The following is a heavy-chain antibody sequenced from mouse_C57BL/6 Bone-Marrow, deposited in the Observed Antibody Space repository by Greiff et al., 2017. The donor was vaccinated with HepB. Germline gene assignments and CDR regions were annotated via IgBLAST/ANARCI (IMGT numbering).Heavy chain of an antibody. CDR3: ARSAYYYGSTFAY. Sequence: QVQLQQPGAELVRPGSSVKLSCKASGYTFTSYWMDWVKQRPGQGLEWIGNIYPSDSETHYNQKFKDKATLTVDKSSSTAYMQLSSLTSEDSAVYYCARSAYYYGSTFAYWGQGTLVTVSA. J-gene: IGHJ3*01. CDR2: IYPSDSET. D-gene: IGHD1-1*01. V-gene: IGHV1-61*01. CDR1: GYTFTSYW.